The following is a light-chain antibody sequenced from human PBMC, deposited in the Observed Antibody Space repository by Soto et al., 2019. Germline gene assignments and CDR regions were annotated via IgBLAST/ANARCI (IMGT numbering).Light chain of an antibody. Sequence: EIVMTQSPATLSVSPGERATLSCRASQSVSSNLAWYQQKPGQAPRLLIYGASTRATGIPARFSGSGSGTEFTLTISSLLSEDFAGYYCQQYHNWPLTFGGGTKVEIK. V-gene: IGKV3-15*01. CDR1: QSVSSN. CDR2: GAS. J-gene: IGKJ4*01. CDR3: QQYHNWPLT.